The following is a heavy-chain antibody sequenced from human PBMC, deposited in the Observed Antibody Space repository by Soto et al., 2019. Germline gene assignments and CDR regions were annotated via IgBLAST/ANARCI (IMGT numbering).Heavy chain of an antibody. J-gene: IGHJ4*02. CDR2: ISGSGGST. CDR3: AKSTSGSGSYYSAADY. D-gene: IGHD3-10*01. CDR1: GFTVSSYA. V-gene: IGHV3-23*01. Sequence: GGSLELSSAASGFTVSSYAMSWVRQAPGKGLQWVSGISGSGGSTYYADSVKGRFTISRDNSKNTLYLQINSLRAEDTAIYHCAKSTSGSGSYYSAADYWGQGTLVTVSS.